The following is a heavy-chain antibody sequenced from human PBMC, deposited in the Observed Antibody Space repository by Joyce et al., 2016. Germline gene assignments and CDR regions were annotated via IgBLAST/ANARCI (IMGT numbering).Heavy chain of an antibody. CDR1: GFTFSSYA. J-gene: IGHJ2*01. V-gene: IGHV3-30-3*01. D-gene: IGHD1-14*01. CDR3: ARERNNWYFDL. Sequence: QVQLVESGGGVVQPGRSLRLSCAASGFTFSSYAMHWVRQAPGKGLEWLTYISYDGSIEDYADSVKGRLSISRDNSKRSNTVFLQMNSLRPEDTADYYCARERNNWYFDLWGRGTLVTVSS. CDR2: ISYDGSIE.